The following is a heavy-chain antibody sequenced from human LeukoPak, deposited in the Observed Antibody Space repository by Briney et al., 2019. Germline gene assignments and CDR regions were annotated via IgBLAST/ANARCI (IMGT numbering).Heavy chain of an antibody. Sequence: SGGSLRLSCAASGFTFSSYWMSWVRQAPGKGLEWVSLISGRGDNTYYADSVKGRFTISRDNSKNTLYLQVNSLRAEDTAVYYCAKDGRGPVVRLVTDFDYWGQGTLVTVSS. D-gene: IGHD3-10*01. CDR1: GFTFSSYW. V-gene: IGHV3-23*01. J-gene: IGHJ4*02. CDR2: ISGRGDNT. CDR3: AKDGRGPVVRLVTDFDY.